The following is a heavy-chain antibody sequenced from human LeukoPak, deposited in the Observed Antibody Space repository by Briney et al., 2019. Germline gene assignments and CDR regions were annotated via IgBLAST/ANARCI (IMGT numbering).Heavy chain of an antibody. Sequence: GGSLRLSCAASGFTFSSYWMSWVRQAPGKGLEWVANIKQDGSEKYYVDSVKGRFTISRDNAKNSLYLQMNSLRAEDTAVYYCARDGDGYSIRSRNWFDPWGQGTLVTVSS. CDR1: GFTFSSYW. CDR2: IKQDGSEK. V-gene: IGHV3-7*01. J-gene: IGHJ5*02. CDR3: ARDGDGYSIRSRNWFDP. D-gene: IGHD5-24*01.